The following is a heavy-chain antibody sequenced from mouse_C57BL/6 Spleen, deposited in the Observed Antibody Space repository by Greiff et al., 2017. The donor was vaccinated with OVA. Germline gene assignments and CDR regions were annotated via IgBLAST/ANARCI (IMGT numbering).Heavy chain of an antibody. J-gene: IGHJ1*03. CDR3: ARWTYWYFDV. CDR2: IYPSDSET. Sequence: QVQLQQPGAELVRPGSSVKLSCKASGYTFTSYWMDWVKQRPGQGLEWIGNIYPSDSETHYTQKFKDKATLTVDKSSSTAYMQLSSLTSEASEVYYCARWTYWYFDVWGTGTTVTVSS. V-gene: IGHV1-61*01. CDR1: GYTFTSYW.